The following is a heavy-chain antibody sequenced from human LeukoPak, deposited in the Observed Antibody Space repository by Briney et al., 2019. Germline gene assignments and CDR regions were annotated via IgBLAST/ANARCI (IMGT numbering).Heavy chain of an antibody. CDR2: IMSDGRSS. Sequence: GGSLRLSCAASGFIFDHYGMYWVRQAPGKGLEWVSRIMSDGRSSYADSVKGRFTISRDTAKNTLYLQMNSLRAEDTAVYYCARDSQFIGPLYWGQGTLVTVSS. D-gene: IGHD5-24*01. J-gene: IGHJ4*02. CDR3: ARDSQFIGPLY. V-gene: IGHV3-74*01. CDR1: GFIFDHYG.